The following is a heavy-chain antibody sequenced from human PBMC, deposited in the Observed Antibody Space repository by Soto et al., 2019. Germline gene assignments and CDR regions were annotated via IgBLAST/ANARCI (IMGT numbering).Heavy chain of an antibody. Sequence: GASVKVSCKASGYTFTGYYMHWVRQAPGQGLEWMGWINPNSGGTNYAQKLQGRVTMTRDTSISTAYMELSRLRFDDTAVYYCARDYPPDYYDSSGYYFGGWFDLWGQGTLVTVS. V-gene: IGHV1-2*02. J-gene: IGHJ5*02. CDR1: GYTFTGYY. CDR3: ARDYPPDYYDSSGYYFGGWFDL. CDR2: INPNSGGT. D-gene: IGHD3-22*01.